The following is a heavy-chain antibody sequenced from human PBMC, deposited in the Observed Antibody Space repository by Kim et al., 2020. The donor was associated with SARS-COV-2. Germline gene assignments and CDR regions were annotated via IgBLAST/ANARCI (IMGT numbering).Heavy chain of an antibody. CDR1: GFTFSSYE. CDR2: ISSSGSTI. V-gene: IGHV3-48*03. D-gene: IGHD1-26*01. CDR3: ARGYGSYSYWYFDL. J-gene: IGHJ2*01. Sequence: GGSLRLSCAASGFTFSSYEMNWVRQAPGKGLEWVSYISSSGSTIYYADSVKGRFTISRDNAKNSLYLQMNSLRAEDTAVYYCARGYGSYSYWYFDLWGRGTLVTVSS.